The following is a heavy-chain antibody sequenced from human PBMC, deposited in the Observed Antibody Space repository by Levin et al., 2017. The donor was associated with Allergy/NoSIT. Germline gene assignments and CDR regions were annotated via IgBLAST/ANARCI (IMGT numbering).Heavy chain of an antibody. Sequence: PGGSLRLSCTVSGGSVSSSGSYWGWIRQPPGKGLELIGRIYYTGKTNYNPSLESRSTISVDASKNQFSLKLTSVTAADTAVYYCARLLVSGEYSYEIPRHFDCWGQGTLVTVSS. CDR1: GGSVSSSGSY. CDR2: IYYTGKT. CDR3: ARLLVSGEYSYEIPRHFDC. D-gene: IGHD5-18*01. J-gene: IGHJ4*02. V-gene: IGHV4-39*07.